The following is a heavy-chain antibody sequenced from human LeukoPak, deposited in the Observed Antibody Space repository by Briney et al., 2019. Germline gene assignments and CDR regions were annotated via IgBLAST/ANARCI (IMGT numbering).Heavy chain of an antibody. D-gene: IGHD2-2*01. J-gene: IGHJ4*02. CDR3: AKVGIVVVPADRFDY. V-gene: IGHV3-30*02. CDR2: IRYNGSNK. CDR1: RFTLSSYG. Sequence: GGALRLSCAASRFTLSSYGMHWVRPAPGKGVGWVAFIRYNGSNKYYEDSVKGRFTISRDNSENTLYLQMNSLRTEDTAVYHCAKVGIVVVPADRFDYWGQGTLVTVSS.